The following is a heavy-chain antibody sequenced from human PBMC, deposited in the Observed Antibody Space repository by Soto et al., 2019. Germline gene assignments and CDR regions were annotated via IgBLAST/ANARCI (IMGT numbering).Heavy chain of an antibody. CDR1: GFTFSTYW. V-gene: IGHV3-7*03. CDR3: ATDLNWESM. Sequence: HPGGSLRLSCAASGFTFSTYWMTWVRQPPGKGLEWVASIKQDGSETYYVDSVKGRFTISRDNAKNSLYLQVSSLTSGDTAIYYCATDLNWESMWGQGTLVTVSS. J-gene: IGHJ4*02. D-gene: IGHD7-27*01. CDR2: IKQDGSET.